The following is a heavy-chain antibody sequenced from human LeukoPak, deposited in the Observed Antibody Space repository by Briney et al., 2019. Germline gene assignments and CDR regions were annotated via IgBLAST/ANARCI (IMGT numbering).Heavy chain of an antibody. J-gene: IGHJ4*02. V-gene: IGHV3-21*01. CDR3: AREEVAGY. Sequence: GGSLRHSCAASGFTFSSYSMNWVRQAPGKGLEWVSSISSSSSYTYYADSVKGRFTISRDNAKNSLYLQMNSLRAEDTAVYYCAREEVAGYWGQGTLVTVSS. D-gene: IGHD2-15*01. CDR1: GFTFSSYS. CDR2: ISSSSSYT.